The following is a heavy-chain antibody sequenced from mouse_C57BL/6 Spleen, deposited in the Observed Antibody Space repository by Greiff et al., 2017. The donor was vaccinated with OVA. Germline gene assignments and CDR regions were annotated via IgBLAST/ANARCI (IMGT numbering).Heavy chain of an antibody. CDR3: AKDYGSHSSWFAY. D-gene: IGHD1-1*01. CDR2: IYPGDGDT. Sequence: QVQLQQSGAELVKPGASVKISCKASGYAFSSYWMNWVKQRPGKGLEWIGQIYPGDGDTNYNGKFKGKATLAADKSSSTAYMQLSSLTSEDSAVYFCAKDYGSHSSWFAYWGQGTLVTVSA. J-gene: IGHJ3*01. CDR1: GYAFSSYW. V-gene: IGHV1-80*01.